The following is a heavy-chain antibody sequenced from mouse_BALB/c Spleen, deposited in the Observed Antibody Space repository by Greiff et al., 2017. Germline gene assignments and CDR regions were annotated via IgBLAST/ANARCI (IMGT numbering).Heavy chain of an antibody. CDR3: ARDYGNYWYFDV. Sequence: QVQLKQSGAELVRPGTSVKVSCKAPGYAFTNYLIEWVKQRPGQGLEWIGVINPGSGGTNYNEKFKGKATLTADKSSSTAYMQLSSLTSDDSAVYFCARDYGNYWYFDVWGAGTTVTVSS. CDR1: GYAFTNYL. D-gene: IGHD2-1*01. CDR2: INPGSGGT. V-gene: IGHV1-54*01. J-gene: IGHJ1*01.